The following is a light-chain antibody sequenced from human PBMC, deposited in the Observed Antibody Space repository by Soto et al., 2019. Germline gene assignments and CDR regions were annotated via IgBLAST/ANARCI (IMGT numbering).Light chain of an antibody. Sequence: EIVLTQSPATLSLSPGERATLSCRASQSVSSYLAWYQQKPGQAPRLLIYDASNRATGIPARFSGSGSGTDFTLTISSLEPEDFAVYYCQQRSNWRTWTFGQGTKL. CDR2: DAS. CDR3: QQRSNWRTWT. CDR1: QSVSSY. V-gene: IGKV3-11*01. J-gene: IGKJ1*01.